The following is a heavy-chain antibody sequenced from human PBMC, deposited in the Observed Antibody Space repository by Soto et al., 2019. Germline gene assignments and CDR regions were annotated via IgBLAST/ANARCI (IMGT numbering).Heavy chain of an antibody. CDR2: IYTSGGT. J-gene: IGHJ5*02. D-gene: IGHD3-3*01. CDR3: ARGPDVGLYDFWSGYQNWFDP. Sequence: SETLSLTCTVSGGSISSYYWSWIRQPAGKGLEWIGRIYTSGGTNYNPSLKSRVTMSVDTSKNQFSLKLSSVTAADTAVYYCARGPDVGLYDFWSGYQNWFDPWGQGTLVTVSS. CDR1: GGSISSYY. V-gene: IGHV4-4*07.